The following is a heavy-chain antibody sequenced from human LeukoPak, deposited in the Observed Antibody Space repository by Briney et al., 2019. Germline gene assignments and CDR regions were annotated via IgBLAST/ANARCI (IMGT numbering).Heavy chain of an antibody. CDR3: AAEGYYYYGMDV. V-gene: IGHV3-66*01. J-gene: IGHJ6*02. CDR1: GFTVSSNY. CDR2: IYSGGST. Sequence: PGGSLRLSCAASGFTVSSNYMSWVRQAPGKGLEWVSVIYSGGSTYYADSVKGRFTIARDNSKNTLYLQMNSLRAEDTAVYYCAAEGYYYYGMDVWGQGTTVTVSS.